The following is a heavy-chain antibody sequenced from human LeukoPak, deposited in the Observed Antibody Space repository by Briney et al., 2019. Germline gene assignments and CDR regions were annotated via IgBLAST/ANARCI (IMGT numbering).Heavy chain of an antibody. CDR2: IIPIFGTA. CDR1: GGTFSSYA. J-gene: IGHJ6*04. Sequence: EASVKVSCKASGGTFSSYAISWVRQAPGQGLEWKGGIIPIFGTANYAQKFQGRVTITADKSTSTAYMELSSLRSEDTAVYYCARGRFGYGDYSSYYCYGMDVWGKGTTVTVSS. V-gene: IGHV1-69*06. D-gene: IGHD4-17*01. CDR3: ARGRFGYGDYSSYYCYGMDV.